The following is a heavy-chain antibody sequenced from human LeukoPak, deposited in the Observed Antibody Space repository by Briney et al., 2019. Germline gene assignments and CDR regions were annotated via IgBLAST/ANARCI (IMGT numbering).Heavy chain of an antibody. CDR2: IYYSGGT. CDR1: GGSISSYY. J-gene: IGHJ3*02. D-gene: IGHD3-22*01. Sequence: PSETLSLTCTVSGGSISSYYWSWIRQPPGKGLEWVGYIYYSGGTTYNPSLKNGVSISVDASTNKSSLQLSSVPAADTAVYYCARDPYRVSHCYDSSGLDIWGQGTMVTVSS. CDR3: ARDPYRVSHCYDSSGLDI. V-gene: IGHV4-59*01.